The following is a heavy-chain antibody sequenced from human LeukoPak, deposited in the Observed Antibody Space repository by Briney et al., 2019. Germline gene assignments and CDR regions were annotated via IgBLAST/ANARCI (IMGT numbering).Heavy chain of an antibody. V-gene: IGHV3-7*03. CDR2: INLDGSEI. Sequence: PGGSLRLSCEASGFVFGHSWMSWVRQAPGKGLEWVANINLDGSEINYLDSLTGRLTISRDNAKDSLYLQVNGLRAEDTAVYFCMRDRGYSTFDYWGQGTLVTVSS. D-gene: IGHD3-22*01. J-gene: IGHJ4*02. CDR1: GFVFGHSW. CDR3: MRDRGYSTFDY.